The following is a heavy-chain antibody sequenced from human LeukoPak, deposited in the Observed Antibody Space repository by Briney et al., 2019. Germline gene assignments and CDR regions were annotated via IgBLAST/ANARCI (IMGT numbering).Heavy chain of an antibody. CDR2: IYRSGST. Sequence: SETLSLTCTVSGYSIGSGYYWGWIRQPPGEGLEWIGSIYRSGSTYYNPSLKSRVTISIDTSKNQFSLKLSSVTAADTAVYYCARGYMSLGYCSGGSCPAQNWFDPWGQGTLVTVSS. J-gene: IGHJ5*02. V-gene: IGHV4-38-2*02. CDR1: GYSIGSGYY. D-gene: IGHD2-15*01. CDR3: ARGYMSLGYCSGGSCPAQNWFDP.